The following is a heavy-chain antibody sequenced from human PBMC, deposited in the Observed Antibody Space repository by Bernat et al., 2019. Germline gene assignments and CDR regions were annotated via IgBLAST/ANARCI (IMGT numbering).Heavy chain of an antibody. J-gene: IGHJ4*02. CDR1: GASVSSNSAA. Sequence: QVPLQQSGPGLVKPSQTLSLPCAISGASVSSNSAAWNWIRQSPSRGLEWLGRTYYRSKWYHDYALSLKSRITINPDTSKNQFSLQLNSVTPEDTAVYYCARDPGMCLSCIDSWGQGTLVTVSS. D-gene: IGHD2-2*01. CDR3: ARDPGMCLSCIDS. V-gene: IGHV6-1*01. CDR2: TYYRSKWYH.